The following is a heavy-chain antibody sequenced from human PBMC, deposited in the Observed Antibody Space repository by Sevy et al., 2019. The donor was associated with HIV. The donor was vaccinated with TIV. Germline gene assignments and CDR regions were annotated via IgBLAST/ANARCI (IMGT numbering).Heavy chain of an antibody. Sequence: GGSLSFSCAASDFSFNPHAMHWFRQAPGKGLDWVPLISYDGSAKYYEDSVKGRFTVSRDDSKNTLYLQMNSLRPEDSAVYYCAREGGHTSAWTPGKYWGQGTQVTVSS. J-gene: IGHJ4*02. CDR2: ISYDGSAK. V-gene: IGHV3-30-3*01. CDR1: DFSFNPHA. D-gene: IGHD6-19*01. CDR3: AREGGHTSAWTPGKY.